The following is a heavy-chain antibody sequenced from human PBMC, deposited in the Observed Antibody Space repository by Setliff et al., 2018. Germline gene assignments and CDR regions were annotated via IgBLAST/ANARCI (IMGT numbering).Heavy chain of an antibody. D-gene: IGHD2-8*01. CDR3: SRLVRYCTTTTCQSVPGAEV. CDR1: GFTFTDYG. Sequence: SVKVSCKSSGFTFTDYGITWVRQVPGQGLEWMGWINNYNFNTQYAQKFQGRVTMTTDTSTSTAYMELRSLRSDDTAVYYCSRLVRYCTTTTCQSVPGAEVWGQGTLVTVSS. V-gene: IGHV1-18*01. CDR2: INNYNFNT. J-gene: IGHJ4*02.